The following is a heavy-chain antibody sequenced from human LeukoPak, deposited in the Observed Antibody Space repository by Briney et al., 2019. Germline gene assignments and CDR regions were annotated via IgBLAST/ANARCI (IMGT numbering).Heavy chain of an antibody. CDR1: GFTFSSYA. CDR3: AKFPSGYYGSGSYYFDY. CDR2: ISGSGGST. Sequence: GGSLRLSFAASGFTFSSYAMTGVRQAPGKGRDWVSGISGSGGSTFYADSVKGRFTISRDNSKNTVYLQMNSLRAEDTAVYYCAKFPSGYYGSGSYYFDYWGQGTLVTVSS. J-gene: IGHJ4*02. V-gene: IGHV3-23*01. D-gene: IGHD3-10*01.